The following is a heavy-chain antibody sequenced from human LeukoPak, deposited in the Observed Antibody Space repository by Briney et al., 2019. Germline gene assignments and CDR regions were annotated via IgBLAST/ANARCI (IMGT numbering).Heavy chain of an antibody. V-gene: IGHV1-69*01. CDR3: ARDYSSGVNNWFDP. D-gene: IGHD6-19*01. Sequence: SVKVSCKASGGTFSSYAISWVRQAPGQGLEWMGGIIPIFGTANYAQKFQGRVTITADESTSTAYMELSSLRSEDTAVYYCARDYSSGVNNWFDPWGQGTLVTVSS. CDR1: GGTFSSYA. J-gene: IGHJ5*02. CDR2: IIPIFGTA.